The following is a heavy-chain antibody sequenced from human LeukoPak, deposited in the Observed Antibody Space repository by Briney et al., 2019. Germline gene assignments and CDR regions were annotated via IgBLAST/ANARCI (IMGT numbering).Heavy chain of an antibody. J-gene: IGHJ4*02. D-gene: IGHD5-24*01. CDR3: ARGSEIFDY. CDR2: ISYSGST. Sequence: SETLSLTCTVSGGSISSGGYYWSWVRQHPGKGLEWIGFISYSGSTYYNPSLKSRVTISVDTSKTQFSLKLNSVTAADTAVYYCARGSEIFDYWGQGTLVIVSS. CDR1: GGSISSGGYY. V-gene: IGHV4-31*03.